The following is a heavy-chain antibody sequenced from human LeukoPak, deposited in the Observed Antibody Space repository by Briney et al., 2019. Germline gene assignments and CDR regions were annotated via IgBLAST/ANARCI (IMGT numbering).Heavy chain of an antibody. CDR3: TRDPAEQINYDILTGSQGFDY. CDR2: IRSKAYGGTT. CDR1: GFTFGDYA. V-gene: IGHV3-49*03. J-gene: IGHJ4*02. D-gene: IGHD3-9*01. Sequence: GGSLRLSCTASGFTFGDYAMSWFRQAPGKGLEWVGFIRSKAYGGTTEYAASVKGRFTISRDDSKSIAYLQMNSLKTEDTAVYYCTRDPAEQINYDILTGSQGFDYWGQGTLVTVSS.